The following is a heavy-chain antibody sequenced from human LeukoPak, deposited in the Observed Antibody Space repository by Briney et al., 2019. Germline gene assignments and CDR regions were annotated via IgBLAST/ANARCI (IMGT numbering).Heavy chain of an antibody. D-gene: IGHD2-15*01. CDR1: GLTFSDYY. J-gene: IGHJ2*01. CDR3: ARDPDMVVDVSTPRAGYFDL. Sequence: PGGSLRLSCEDSGLTFSDYYMSWIRQAPGKGLEWVSFISSSGITKNYADSVKGRFTISRDNAKNSLHLEMNSLRADDTAVYFCARDPDMVVDVSTPRAGYFDLWGRGALVTVSS. V-gene: IGHV3-11*01. CDR2: ISSSGITK.